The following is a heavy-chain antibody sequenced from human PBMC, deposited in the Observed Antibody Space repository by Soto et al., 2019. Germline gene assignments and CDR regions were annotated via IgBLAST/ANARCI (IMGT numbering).Heavy chain of an antibody. CDR3: ARTLRFPAASHWFDT. Sequence: SGPTLVNPPETLTLPCTVSGFSLSNARMGVSLIRQPPGKALEWLAHIFSNDAKSYSTSLKSRLTISKDTSKSQVVLPMTNMAPVETATYYCARTLRFPAASHWFDTWGQGTLVTVSS. J-gene: IGHJ5*02. CDR2: IFSNDAK. V-gene: IGHV2-26*01. CDR1: GFSLSNARMG. D-gene: IGHD2-2*01.